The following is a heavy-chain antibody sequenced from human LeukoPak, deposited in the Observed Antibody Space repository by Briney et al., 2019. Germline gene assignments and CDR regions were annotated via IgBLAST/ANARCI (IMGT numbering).Heavy chain of an antibody. Sequence: GGSLRLSCAASVFTFSSYSMNWVRQAPGKGLEWVSSISSSSSYIYYADSVKGRFTISRDNSKNTLYLQMNSLRAEDTAVYYCARDHNWNYIDYWGQGTLVTVSS. CDR2: ISSSSSYI. CDR3: ARDHNWNYIDY. D-gene: IGHD1-20*01. CDR1: VFTFSSYS. V-gene: IGHV3-21*01. J-gene: IGHJ4*02.